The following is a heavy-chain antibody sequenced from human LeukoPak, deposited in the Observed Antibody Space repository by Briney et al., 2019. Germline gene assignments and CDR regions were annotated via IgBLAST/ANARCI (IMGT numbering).Heavy chain of an antibody. D-gene: IGHD7-27*01. CDR1: GYTFTGYY. Sequence: ASVKVSCKASGYTFTGYYIHWVRQVPGQGLEWMGWIGPKSGDTSYSQKFQGRVTVTRDTSISTAYMDLSRLRFDDTAVYYCGRNRLGKALDIWGQGTMVTVSS. J-gene: IGHJ3*02. CDR2: IGPKSGDT. CDR3: GRNRLGKALDI. V-gene: IGHV1-2*02.